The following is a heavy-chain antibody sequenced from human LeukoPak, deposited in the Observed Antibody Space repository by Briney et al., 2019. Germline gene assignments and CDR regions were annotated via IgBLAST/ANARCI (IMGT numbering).Heavy chain of an antibody. Sequence: GGSLRLSCAASGFTFSTYGMDWVRQAPGKGLEWVSGIVGSGGTTYYADSVKGRFTISRDNSKNTLYLQMNSLRAEDTAVYYCANLRIVVVVAATPLEYYFDYWGQGTLVTVSS. D-gene: IGHD2-15*01. V-gene: IGHV3-23*01. CDR2: IVGSGGTT. CDR1: GFTFSTYG. J-gene: IGHJ4*02. CDR3: ANLRIVVVVAATPLEYYFDY.